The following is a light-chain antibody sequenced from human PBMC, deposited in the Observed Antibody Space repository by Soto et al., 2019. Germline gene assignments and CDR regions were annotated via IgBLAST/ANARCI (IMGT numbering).Light chain of an antibody. J-gene: IGLJ1*01. V-gene: IGLV2-14*01. CDR1: SSDVGGYNF. CDR2: EVS. CDR3: SSFTGSATPYV. Sequence: QSALTQPASVSGSPGQSITISCTGTSSDVGGYNFVSWYQHHPGKAPKLMIYEVSNRPSGVSNRFSGSKSGNTASLTISGLQAEDEADYYCSSFTGSATPYVFGTGTQLTVL.